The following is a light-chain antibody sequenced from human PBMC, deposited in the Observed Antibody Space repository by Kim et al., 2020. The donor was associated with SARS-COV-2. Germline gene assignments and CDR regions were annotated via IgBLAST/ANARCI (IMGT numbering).Light chain of an antibody. CDR2: DAS. Sequence: DIQMTQSPSSLSASVRDSVTITCRASQGIGNYLGWYQHKPGRAPRRLIYDASSLQSEVPSRFSGSGSGTEFSLTISNLQPEDSATYYCQQYNSHPPTFGGGTKLEIK. CDR1: QGIGNY. J-gene: IGKJ4*01. V-gene: IGKV1-17*02. CDR3: QQYNSHPPT.